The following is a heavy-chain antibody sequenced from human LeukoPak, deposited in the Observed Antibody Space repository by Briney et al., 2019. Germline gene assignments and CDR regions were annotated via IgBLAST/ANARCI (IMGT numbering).Heavy chain of an antibody. J-gene: IGHJ4*02. D-gene: IGHD1-26*01. CDR3: ATGTSGSYYVGIVRPIDY. Sequence: GASVTVSFKFSVYTLTELPIHWVRQAPGKGLAWMGGFDPDDGETVYAQMFQGRVTMTEDTSSDTASMELSSLRSEDTAVYYCATGTSGSYYVGIVRPIDYWGQGTLVTVSS. CDR2: FDPDDGET. CDR1: VYTLTELP. V-gene: IGHV1-24*01.